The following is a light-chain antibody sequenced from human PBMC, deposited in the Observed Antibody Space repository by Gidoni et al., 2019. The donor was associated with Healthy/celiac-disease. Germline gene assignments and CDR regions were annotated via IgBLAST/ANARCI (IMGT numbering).Light chain of an antibody. Sequence: SYELTQPPSVSVSPGQTASIPCSGDNLGDKYACWYQQKPGQSPVLVIYQDSKRPSGIPERFSGSNSGNTATLTISGTQAMDEADYYCQAWDSSTAGVFGGGTKLTVL. J-gene: IGLJ2*01. CDR2: QDS. CDR3: QAWDSSTAGV. CDR1: NLGDKY. V-gene: IGLV3-1*01.